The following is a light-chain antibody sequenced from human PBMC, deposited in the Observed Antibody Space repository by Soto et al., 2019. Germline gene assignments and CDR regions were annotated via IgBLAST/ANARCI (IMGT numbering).Light chain of an antibody. Sequence: DTQMTPSPSSLSASVGDRVTITCRASQSINTYLNWYQQKPGEAPNLLIYAASSLQSGVPPRFSGSGSETHFTLTISSLQTEDFATYYCQQTASTPYTFGRET. J-gene: IGKJ2*01. CDR3: QQTASTPYT. V-gene: IGKV1-39*01. CDR2: AAS. CDR1: QSINTY.